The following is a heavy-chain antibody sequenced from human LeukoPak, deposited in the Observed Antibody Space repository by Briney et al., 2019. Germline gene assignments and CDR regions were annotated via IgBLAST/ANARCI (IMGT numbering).Heavy chain of an antibody. D-gene: IGHD2/OR15-2a*01. Sequence: PGGTLRLSCAASGFTFDDYAMHWVRQAPGKGLEWVSGISWNSGSIGYADSVKGRFTISRDNAKNSLYLQMNSLRAEDTALYYCAKVGSSNRGFDYWGQGTLVTVSS. CDR1: GFTFDDYA. V-gene: IGHV3-9*01. J-gene: IGHJ4*02. CDR2: ISWNSGSI. CDR3: AKVGSSNRGFDY.